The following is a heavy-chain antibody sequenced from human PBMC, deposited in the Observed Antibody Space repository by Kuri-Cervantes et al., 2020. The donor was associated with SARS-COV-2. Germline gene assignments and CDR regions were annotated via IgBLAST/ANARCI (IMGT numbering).Heavy chain of an antibody. D-gene: IGHD6-13*01. CDR3: ARSMYSIAAAGKSWRWFDP. V-gene: IGHV1-3*01. J-gene: IGHJ5*02. Sequence: ASVKVSCKASGYTFTSYAMHWVRQAPGQRLEWMGWINAGNGNTKYSQKFQGRVTITTDTSTSTAYMELRSLRSEDTAVYYCARSMYSIAAAGKSWRWFDPWGQGTLVTVSS. CDR1: GYTFTSYA. CDR2: INAGNGNT.